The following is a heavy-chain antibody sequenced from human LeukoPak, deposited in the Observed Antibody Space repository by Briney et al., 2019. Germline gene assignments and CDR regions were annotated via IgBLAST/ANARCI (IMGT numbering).Heavy chain of an antibody. V-gene: IGHV4-4*07. Sequence: PSETLSLTCSVSSDSISDYWWNWIRQPAGKGLEWIGRIHASGSTDYNPSLKSRVTMSVDTPKNIFSLRLTSVTAADTAVYYCARDLKAKILHTFDVWGQGTMVTVSS. J-gene: IGHJ3*01. D-gene: IGHD5-12*01. CDR2: IHASGST. CDR1: SDSISDYW. CDR3: ARDLKAKILHTFDV.